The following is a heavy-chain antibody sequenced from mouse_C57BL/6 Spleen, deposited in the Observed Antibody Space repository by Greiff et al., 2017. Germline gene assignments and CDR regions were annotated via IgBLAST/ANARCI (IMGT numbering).Heavy chain of an antibody. J-gene: IGHJ1*03. V-gene: IGHV8-12*01. CDR2: IYWDVDK. Sequence: QVTLKVSGPGILQSSQTLSLTCSFSGFSLSTSGMGVSWIRQPSGKGLEWLAHIYWDVDKRYNPSLKSRLTISKDTPRNQVFLKITSVDTADTATYSCARSPFYYGTHWYFDVWGTGTTVTVSS. D-gene: IGHD1-1*01. CDR3: ARSPFYYGTHWYFDV. CDR1: GFSLSTSGMG.